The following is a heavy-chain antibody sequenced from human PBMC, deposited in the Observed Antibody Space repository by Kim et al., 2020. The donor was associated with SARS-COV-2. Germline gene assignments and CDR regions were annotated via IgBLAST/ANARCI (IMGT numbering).Heavy chain of an antibody. CDR3: ARGAGEMTTVTTSGMDV. V-gene: IGHV1-69*13. Sequence: SVKVSCKASGGTFSSYAISWVRQAPGQGLEWMGGIIPIFGTANYAQKFQGRVTITADESTSTAYMELSSLRSEDTAMYYCARGAGEMTTVTTSGMDVWGQGTTVTVSS. D-gene: IGHD4-17*01. CDR1: GGTFSSYA. CDR2: IIPIFGTA. J-gene: IGHJ6*02.